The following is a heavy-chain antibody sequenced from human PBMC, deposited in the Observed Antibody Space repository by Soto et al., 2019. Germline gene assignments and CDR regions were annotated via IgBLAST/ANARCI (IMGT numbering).Heavy chain of an antibody. CDR2: IYTSASI. CDR1: GAYISTYS. V-gene: IGHV4-4*07. J-gene: IGHJ6*02. Sequence: SETLSLTCSVSGAYISTYSWTWIRQPAGKGLEWIGRIYTSASINYNPSLKGRVTLSVDTSTNQVSLRLASVTAADTAIYYCARDREAGYNFYYGMDVWGQGTTVTVSS. D-gene: IGHD6-19*01. CDR3: ARDREAGYNFYYGMDV.